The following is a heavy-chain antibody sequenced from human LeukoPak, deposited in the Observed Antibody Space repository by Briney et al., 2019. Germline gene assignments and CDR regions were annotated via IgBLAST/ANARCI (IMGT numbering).Heavy chain of an antibody. CDR1: GFTFNNYG. J-gene: IGHJ5*02. CDR3: AKGSSGYFADL. Sequence: PGGSLRLSCAASGFTFNNYGLIWVRQAPGKGLEWVAAISNDGGGTMYAGFVEGRSTISRDNSQNTLFLQMKSLRAQDPALYYCAKGSSGYFADLWGQGTLVTVSS. V-gene: IGHV3-23*01. CDR2: ISNDGGGT. D-gene: IGHD3-22*01.